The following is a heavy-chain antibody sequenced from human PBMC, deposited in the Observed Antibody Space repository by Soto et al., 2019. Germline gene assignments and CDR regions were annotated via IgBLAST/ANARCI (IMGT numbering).Heavy chain of an antibody. D-gene: IGHD5-12*01. V-gene: IGHV4-34*01. CDR1: GGSFSGYY. CDR3: ARGRRWLHPNFDY. Sequence: QVQLQQWGAGLLKPSETLSLTCAVYGGSFSGYYWSWIRQPPGKGLESIGEINHSGSTNYNPSLKSRVTISVDTSKNQFSLKLSSVTAADTAVYYCARGRRWLHPNFDYSGQGTLVTVSS. J-gene: IGHJ4*02. CDR2: INHSGST.